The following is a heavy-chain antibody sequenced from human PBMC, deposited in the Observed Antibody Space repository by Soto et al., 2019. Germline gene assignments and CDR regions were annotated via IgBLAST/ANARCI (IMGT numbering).Heavy chain of an antibody. CDR2: LHHDGTT. CDR1: GGPITTTTW. D-gene: IGHD3-16*01. Sequence: QVQLQESGPGLVKPSETLSLTCAVSGGPITTTTWWAWVRLPPGKGLEWIGELHHDGTTNYNPSLESRITVSLDKSNNHFSLELTSVTAADTAIYYCATQTIAYTWGVWGRGTTVTVSS. V-gene: IGHV4-4*02. J-gene: IGHJ6*02. CDR3: ATQTIAYTWGV.